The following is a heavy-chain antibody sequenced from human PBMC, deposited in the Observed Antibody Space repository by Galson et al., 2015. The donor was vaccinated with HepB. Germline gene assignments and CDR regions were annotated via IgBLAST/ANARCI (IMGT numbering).Heavy chain of an antibody. Sequence: ETLSLTCAVYGGSFSGYYWSWIRQPPGKGLEWIGEINHSGSTNYNPSLKSRVTISVETSKNQFSLKLSSVTAADTAVHYCARGRGYYDSSGSSPDYWGQGTLVTVSS. V-gene: IGHV4-34*01. J-gene: IGHJ4*02. D-gene: IGHD3-22*01. CDR3: ARGRGYYDSSGSSPDY. CDR2: INHSGST. CDR1: GGSFSGYY.